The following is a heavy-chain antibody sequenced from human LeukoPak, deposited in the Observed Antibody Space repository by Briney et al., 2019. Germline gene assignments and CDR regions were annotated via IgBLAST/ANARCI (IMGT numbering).Heavy chain of an antibody. CDR2: ITGDGGST. D-gene: IGHD1-26*01. V-gene: IGHV3-43*02. CDR3: AKARSGPYYGSYFDY. J-gene: IGHJ4*02. Sequence: PGGSLRLSCAASGFTFDDYAMHWVRQAPGKGLKWVSLITGDGGSTHYADPLKGRFTISRDNSKNSLYLQMNSLTTEDTALYYCAKARSGPYYGSYFDYWGQGTLVTVSS. CDR1: GFTFDDYA.